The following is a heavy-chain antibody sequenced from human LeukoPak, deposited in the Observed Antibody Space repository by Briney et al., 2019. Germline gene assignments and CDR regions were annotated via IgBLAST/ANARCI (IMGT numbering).Heavy chain of an antibody. CDR1: GFTFSSYW. Sequence: GGSLILSCAASGFTFSSYWMNWARQAPGKGLEWVASINHNGNVNYYVDSVKGRFTISRDNAKNSLYLQMSDLRAEDTAVYFCARGGGLDVWGQGATVTVSS. CDR2: INHNGNVN. CDR3: ARGGGLDV. D-gene: IGHD3-16*01. V-gene: IGHV3-7*03. J-gene: IGHJ6*02.